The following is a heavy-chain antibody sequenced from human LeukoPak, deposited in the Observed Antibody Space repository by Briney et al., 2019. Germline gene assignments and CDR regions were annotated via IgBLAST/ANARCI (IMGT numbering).Heavy chain of an antibody. V-gene: IGHV4-31*03. CDR1: GVSISSDGYY. J-gene: IGHJ6*01. CDR2: ISYSGGT. CDR3: AEDRGLVGERYSYQFYGMDV. D-gene: IGHD3-9*01. Sequence: SETLSLTCTVSGVSISSDGYYWSWDRQHPEKGLVWIGYISYSGGTLYNPSLKSRVAISIDTSKNQFSLRLRSVTAADTAVYYCAEDRGLVGERYSYQFYGMDVWGQGTAVTVSS.